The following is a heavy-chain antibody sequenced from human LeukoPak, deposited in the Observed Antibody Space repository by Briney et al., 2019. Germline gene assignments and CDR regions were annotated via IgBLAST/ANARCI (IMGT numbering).Heavy chain of an antibody. CDR2: IYYSGST. Sequence: NPSETLSLTCTVSGGSISSYYWSWIRQPPGKGLEWIGYIYYSGSTNYNPSLKSRVTISVDTSKNQFSLKLSSVTAADTAVYYCARGVIGDGYINFDYWGQGTLVTVSS. V-gene: IGHV4-59*01. J-gene: IGHJ4*02. D-gene: IGHD5-24*01. CDR3: ARGVIGDGYINFDY. CDR1: GGSISSYY.